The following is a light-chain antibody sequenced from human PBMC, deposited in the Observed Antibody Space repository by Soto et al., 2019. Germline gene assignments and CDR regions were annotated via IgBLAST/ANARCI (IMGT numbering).Light chain of an antibody. CDR1: QSVSSSY. Sequence: EIVLTQSPGTLSLSPGERATLSCRASQSVSSSYLAWYQQKPGQAPRLLIYGASTRATGIQARFSGSGSGTEFTLTIYRLEPEDFAVYYCKQYDTSPWTFGQGTKVDIK. V-gene: IGKV3-20*01. CDR3: KQYDTSPWT. J-gene: IGKJ1*01. CDR2: GAS.